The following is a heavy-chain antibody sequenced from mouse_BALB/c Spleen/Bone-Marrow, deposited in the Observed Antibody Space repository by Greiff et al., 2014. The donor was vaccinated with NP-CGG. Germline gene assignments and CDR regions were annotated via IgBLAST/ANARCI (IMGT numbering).Heavy chain of an antibody. D-gene: IGHD1-2*01. CDR3: ARGVYGYVKYAMDY. J-gene: IGHJ4*01. Sequence: QLKGSWGGLMQPGGARKLSFAASGFPFSSFGMHWGRQAPEKGLGGVAYISGGSSTIYYADTVKGRFTISRDNPKNTLFLQMTSLSSEDTAMYYCARGVYGYVKYAMDYWGQGTSVTVSS. CDR1: GFPFSSFG. CDR2: ISGGSSTI. V-gene: IGHV5-17*02.